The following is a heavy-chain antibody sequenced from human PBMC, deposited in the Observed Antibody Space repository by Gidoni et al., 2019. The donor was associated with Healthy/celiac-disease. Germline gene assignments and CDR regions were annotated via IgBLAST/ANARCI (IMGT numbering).Heavy chain of an antibody. CDR1: GGTFSSYA. CDR3: ARDADLSGMAGTPYYFDY. V-gene: IGHV1-69*01. Sequence: QVQLVQSGAEVKKPGYSVKVSCKASGGTFSSYANSWVRQAPGQGLEWMGGIIPIFGTANYAQKFQGRVTITADESTSTAYMELSSLRSEDTAVYYCARDADLSGMAGTPYYFDYWGQGTLVTVSS. CDR2: IIPIFGTA. D-gene: IGHD6-19*01. J-gene: IGHJ4*02.